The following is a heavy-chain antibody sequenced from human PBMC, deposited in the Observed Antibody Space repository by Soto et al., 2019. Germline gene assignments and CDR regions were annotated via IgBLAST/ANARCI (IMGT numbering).Heavy chain of an antibody. V-gene: IGHV3-30*18. Sequence: GGSLRLSCAASGFTFSSYGMDWVRQAPGKGLEWVAVISYDGSNKYYADSVKGRFTISRDNSKNTLYLQMNSLRAEDTAVYYCAKGKDWGSYRQTEYYFDYWGQGTLVTVSS. CDR1: GFTFSSYG. CDR3: AKGKDWGSYRQTEYYFDY. J-gene: IGHJ4*02. CDR2: ISYDGSNK. D-gene: IGHD3-16*02.